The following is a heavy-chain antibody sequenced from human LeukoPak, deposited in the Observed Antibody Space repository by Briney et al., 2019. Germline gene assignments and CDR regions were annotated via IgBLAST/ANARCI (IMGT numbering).Heavy chain of an antibody. CDR3: ARTTWGVDAFDI. Sequence: GASVKVSCKASGGTFSSYAISWVRQAPGQGLEWMGGIIPIFGTANYAQKFQGRVTITADESTSTAYMELSSLRSEDTAVYYCARTTWGVDAFDIWGQGTMVTVSS. D-gene: IGHD3-10*01. CDR2: IIPIFGTA. CDR1: GGTFSSYA. J-gene: IGHJ3*02. V-gene: IGHV1-69*13.